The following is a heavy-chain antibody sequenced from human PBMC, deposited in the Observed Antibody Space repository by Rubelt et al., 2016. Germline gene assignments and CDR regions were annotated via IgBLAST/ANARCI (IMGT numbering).Heavy chain of an antibody. Sequence: QVQMVESGGGVVQPGRSLRLSCAASGFTFSNYGMHWVRQAPGKGLEWVALIWYDGSNKYYADSVKGRFTISRGYSKNTLYLLINSLRAAETAVDYCARDPRGGRLDNSGYYADWGQGSLVTVSS. CDR3: ARDPRGGRLDNSGYYAD. CDR2: IWYDGSNK. D-gene: IGHD3-22*01. J-gene: IGHJ4*02. V-gene: IGHV3-33*01. CDR1: GFTFSNYG.